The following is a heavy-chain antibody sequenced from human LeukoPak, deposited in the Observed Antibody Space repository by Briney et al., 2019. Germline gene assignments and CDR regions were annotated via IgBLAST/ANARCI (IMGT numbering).Heavy chain of an antibody. J-gene: IGHJ4*02. Sequence: ASVTVSCKASGYTFTSYAMHWVRQAPGQRLEWMGWINAGNGNTKYSQKFQGRVTITRDTSASTAYMELSSLRSEDTAVYYCARGGYSSGWQDFDYWGQGTLVTVSS. CDR2: INAGNGNT. CDR3: ARGGYSSGWQDFDY. CDR1: GYTFTSYA. D-gene: IGHD6-19*01. V-gene: IGHV1-3*01.